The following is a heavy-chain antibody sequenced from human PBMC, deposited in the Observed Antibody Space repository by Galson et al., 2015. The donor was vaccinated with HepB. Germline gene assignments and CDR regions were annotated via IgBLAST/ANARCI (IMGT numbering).Heavy chain of an antibody. D-gene: IGHD3-10*01. CDR1: GFTFSSYA. Sequence: SLRLSCAASGFTFSSYAMSWVRQAPEKGLEWVSAISGSGGSTYYADSVKGRSTISRDNSKNTLYLQMNSLRAEDTAVYYCAKDPSGWVVRGVPYNWFDPWGQGTLVTVSS. CDR3: AKDPSGWVVRGVPYNWFDP. CDR2: ISGSGGST. V-gene: IGHV3-23*01. J-gene: IGHJ5*02.